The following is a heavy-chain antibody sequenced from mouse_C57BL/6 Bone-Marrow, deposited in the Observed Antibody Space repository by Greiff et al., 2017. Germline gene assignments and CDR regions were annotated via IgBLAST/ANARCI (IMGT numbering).Heavy chain of an antibody. Sequence: QVQLQQPGAELVKPGASVKLSCKASGYTFTSYWMQWVKQRPGQGLEWIGEIDPSDSYTTYNQKFKGKATLTVDTSSSTAYMQLSSLTSEDSAVYYCARSLITTVGPWYFDVWGTGTTVTVSS. CDR2: IDPSDSYT. D-gene: IGHD1-1*01. CDR3: ARSLITTVGPWYFDV. V-gene: IGHV1-50*01. CDR1: GYTFTSYW. J-gene: IGHJ1*03.